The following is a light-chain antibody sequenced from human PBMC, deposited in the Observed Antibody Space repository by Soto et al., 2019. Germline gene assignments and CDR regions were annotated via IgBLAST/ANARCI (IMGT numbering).Light chain of an antibody. CDR2: AAS. CDR3: QQSYNTPIT. V-gene: IGKV1-39*01. Sequence: IQMTQSPSTLSGSVGDRVTITCRASQTIGNFLNWXQQKPGRAPKLLVYAASSLQSGVASRFTGRGSGTHFTLSISGLQPADFATYYCQQSYNTPITSGQETRLDIK. J-gene: IGKJ5*01. CDR1: QTIGNF.